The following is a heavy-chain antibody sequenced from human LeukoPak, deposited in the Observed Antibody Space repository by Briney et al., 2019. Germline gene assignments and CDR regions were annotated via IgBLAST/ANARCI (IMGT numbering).Heavy chain of an antibody. D-gene: IGHD4-11*01. J-gene: IGHJ4*02. CDR1: GGSISSRTYY. CDR2: VYYSGST. V-gene: IGHV4-39*07. CDR3: ARGGLSTVTTEPFDY. Sequence: SETLSLTCSVSGGSISSRTYYWGWIRQPPGKGLEWIGSVYYSGSTYYKPSLKSRVTISIDTSKNQFSLKLSSVTAADTAVYYCARGGLSTVTTEPFDYWGQGTLVTVSS.